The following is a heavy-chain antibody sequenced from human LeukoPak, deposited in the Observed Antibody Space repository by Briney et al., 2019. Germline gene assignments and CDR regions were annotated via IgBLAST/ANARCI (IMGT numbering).Heavy chain of an antibody. CDR3: ARDSHYDFWSGPSFDY. CDR1: GFTFSSYG. CDR2: IRYDGSNK. D-gene: IGHD3-3*01. Sequence: PGGSLRLSCAASGFTFSSYGMHWVRQAPGKGLEWVAFIRYDGSNKYYADSVKGRFTISRDNAKNSLYLQMNSLRAEDTAVYYCARDSHYDFWSGPSFDYWGQGTLVTVSS. J-gene: IGHJ4*02. V-gene: IGHV3-30*02.